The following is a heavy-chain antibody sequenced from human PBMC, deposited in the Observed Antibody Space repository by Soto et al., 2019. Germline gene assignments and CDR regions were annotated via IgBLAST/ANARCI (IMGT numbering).Heavy chain of an antibody. V-gene: IGHV4-61*01. CDR1: GDSVSSRTYY. J-gene: IGHJ5*02. CDR2: TYYTGST. CDR3: ARDRAAAAGTRYWFDP. D-gene: IGHD6-13*01. Sequence: PSETLSLTCTVSGDSVSSRTYYWSWIRQPLGKGLEWIGFTYYTGSTRYNPSLKGRVTISLDTSKNQFSLKLSSVTAADTAVYYCARDRAAAAGTRYWFDPWGQGTLVTVSS.